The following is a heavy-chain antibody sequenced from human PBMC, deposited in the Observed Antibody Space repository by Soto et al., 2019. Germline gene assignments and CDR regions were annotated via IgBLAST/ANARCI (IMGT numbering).Heavy chain of an antibody. J-gene: IGHJ5*02. V-gene: IGHV4-30-4*01. CDR1: GGSISRGDYY. CDR3: ARVYDYGGPPPRRWFDP. D-gene: IGHD4-17*01. Sequence: PSETLSLTCTVSGGSISRGDYYWTWIRQPPGKGLEWIGYIYYSGSTYYNPSLKSRVTISVDTSKNQFSLKLTSVTAADTAVYYCARVYDYGGPPPRRWFDPWGQGTLVTVSS. CDR2: IYYSGST.